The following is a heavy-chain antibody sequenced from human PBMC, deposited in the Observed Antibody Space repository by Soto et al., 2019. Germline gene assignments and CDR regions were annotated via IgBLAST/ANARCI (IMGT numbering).Heavy chain of an antibody. V-gene: IGHV3-23*01. CDR2: ISPSAGTT. Sequence: RRLSCAASGFTFSSYAMTWVRQAPGQGLEWVSSISPSAGTTYYADSVKGRFTISRDNSKNTLFVQMSNLRADDTAVYYCTRTGKAADTTSWHLYFDNWGQGTLVTVSS. D-gene: IGHD6-13*01. CDR3: TRTGKAADTTSWHLYFDN. CDR1: GFTFSSYA. J-gene: IGHJ4*02.